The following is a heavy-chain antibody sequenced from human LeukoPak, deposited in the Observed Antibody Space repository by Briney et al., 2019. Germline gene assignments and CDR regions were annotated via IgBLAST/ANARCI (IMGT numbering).Heavy chain of an antibody. Sequence: IIPIFGTANYAQKFQGRVTITADESTSTAYMELSSLRSEDTAVYYCTALLYYYGSGKSFDYWGQGTLVTVSS. V-gene: IGHV1-69*01. J-gene: IGHJ4*02. CDR3: TALLYYYGSGKSFDY. CDR2: IIPIFGTA. D-gene: IGHD3-10*01.